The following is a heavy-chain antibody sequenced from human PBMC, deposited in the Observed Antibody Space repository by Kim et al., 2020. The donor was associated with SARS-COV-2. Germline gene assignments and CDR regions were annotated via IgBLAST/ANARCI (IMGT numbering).Heavy chain of an antibody. CDR3: ARDEVAGTYYYYYYGM. D-gene: IGHD6-19*01. Sequence: SETLSLTCTVSGGSVSSGSYYWSWIRQPPGKGLEWIGYIYYSGGTNYNPSLKSRVTISVDTSKNQFSLKLSSVTAADTAVYYCARDEVAGTYYYYYYGM. V-gene: IGHV4-61*01. CDR2: IYYSGGT. J-gene: IGHJ6*01. CDR1: GGSVSSGSYY.